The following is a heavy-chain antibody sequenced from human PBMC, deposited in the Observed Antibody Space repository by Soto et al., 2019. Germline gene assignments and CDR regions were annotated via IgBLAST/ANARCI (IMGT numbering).Heavy chain of an antibody. CDR1: EYSFTSYW. V-gene: IGHV5-10-1*01. CDR3: AREGSIVVVPAAITSYYYGMDV. J-gene: IGHJ6*02. Sequence: GESLKISCKGSEYSFTSYWISWVRQMPGKGLERMGRIDPSDPYTNYSPSFQGHVTISADKSISTAYLQWSSLKASDTAMYYCAREGSIVVVPAAITSYYYGMDVWGQGTTVTVPS. D-gene: IGHD2-2*02. CDR2: IDPSDPYT.